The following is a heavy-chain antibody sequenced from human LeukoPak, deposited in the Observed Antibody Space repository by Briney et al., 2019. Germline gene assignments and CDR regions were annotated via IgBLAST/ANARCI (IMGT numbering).Heavy chain of an antibody. V-gene: IGHV3-7*01. Sequence: GGSLRLSCAASGFTFSSYWMSWVRQAPGKGLEWVANIKQDGSEKYYVDSVKGRFTISRDNAKNSLYLQMNSLRAEDTAVYYCARDTKMITFGTNWFDPWGQGTLVTVSS. CDR3: ARDTKMITFGTNWFDP. D-gene: IGHD3-16*01. CDR1: GFTFSSYW. J-gene: IGHJ5*01. CDR2: IKQDGSEK.